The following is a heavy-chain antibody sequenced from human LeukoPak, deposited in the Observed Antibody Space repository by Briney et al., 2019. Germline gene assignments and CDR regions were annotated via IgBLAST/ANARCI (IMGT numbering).Heavy chain of an antibody. CDR1: GGSINSYY. J-gene: IGHJ4*02. V-gene: IGHV4-59*08. CDR2: IHYSGST. CDR3: ARVLDYCGSGSRDFDY. D-gene: IGHD3-10*01. Sequence: PSETLSLTCTVSGGSINSYYWSWIRQPPGKGLQWIGCIHYSGSTNYNPSLKSRVTISVDTSKNQFSLKLSSVTAADTAVYYCARVLDYCGSGSRDFDYWGQGILVTVSS.